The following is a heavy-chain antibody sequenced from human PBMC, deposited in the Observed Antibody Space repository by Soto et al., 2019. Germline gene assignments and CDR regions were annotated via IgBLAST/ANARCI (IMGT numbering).Heavy chain of an antibody. CDR3: ARLSSGSYYNAYYYGMDV. D-gene: IGHD3-10*01. Sequence: ASVKVSCKASGYTFTSYDINWVRQATGQGLEWMGWMNPNSGNTGYAQKFQGRVTMTRNTPISTAYMELSSLRSGDTAVYYCARLSSGSYYNAYYYGMDVWGQGTTVTVSS. CDR2: MNPNSGNT. V-gene: IGHV1-8*01. CDR1: GYTFTSYD. J-gene: IGHJ6*02.